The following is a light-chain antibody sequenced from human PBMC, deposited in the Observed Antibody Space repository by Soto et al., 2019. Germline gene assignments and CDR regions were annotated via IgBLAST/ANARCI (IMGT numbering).Light chain of an antibody. J-gene: IGLJ2*01. CDR2: GNS. Sequence: QSVLTQPPSVSGAPGQRVTISCTGSSSNIGAGYDVHWYQQLPGTAPKLLIYGNSNRPSGVPDRFSGSKSGTSASLAITGLQAEDAADYYGQSYDSSLSEEVFGGGTQLTVL. CDR1: SSNIGAGYD. V-gene: IGLV1-40*01. CDR3: QSYDSSLSEEV.